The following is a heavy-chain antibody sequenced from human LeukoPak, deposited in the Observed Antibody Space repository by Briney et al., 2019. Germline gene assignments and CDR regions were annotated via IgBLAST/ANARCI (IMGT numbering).Heavy chain of an antibody. J-gene: IGHJ4*01. V-gene: IGHV3-11*01. D-gene: IGHD6-19*01. CDR2: ISPSGITT. CDR3: ARQRSSYYFDS. CDR1: GFTFSYHY. Sequence: GGSLRLSCAASGFTFSYHYVSWVRQAPGKGLDWLTYISPSGITTKYADSVKGRFTVSRDNAKNSVFLQLNSLRVEDTAVYFCARQRSSYYFDSWGHGTLVTVSS.